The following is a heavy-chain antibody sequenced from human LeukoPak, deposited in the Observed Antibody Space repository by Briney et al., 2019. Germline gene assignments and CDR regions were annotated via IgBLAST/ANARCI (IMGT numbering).Heavy chain of an antibody. CDR1: GYTFTSYY. CDR3: ARGRDADSGSYYVYAFDI. D-gene: IGHD1-26*01. J-gene: IGHJ3*02. Sequence: ASVKVSCKASGYTFTSYYMHWVRQAPGQGLEWMGIINPSGGSTSYAQKFQGRVTITADESTSTAHMELSSLRSEDTAVYYCARGRDADSGSYYVYAFDIWGQGTMVTVSS. CDR2: INPSGGST. V-gene: IGHV1-46*01.